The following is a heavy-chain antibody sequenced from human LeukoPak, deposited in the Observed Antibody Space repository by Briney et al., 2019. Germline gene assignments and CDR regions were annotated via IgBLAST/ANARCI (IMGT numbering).Heavy chain of an antibody. CDR1: GFTFSTYA. CDR2: ISGSGSNT. V-gene: IGHV3-23*01. D-gene: IGHD6-19*01. CDR3: AKERAGSTNPYYFAY. J-gene: IGHJ4*02. Sequence: GGSLRLSCAASGFTFSTYAMSWVREAPGKGLEWVSTISGSGSNTYYADSVRGRFTISRDNSKNTLYLHMNRLRAEDTAVYFCAKERAGSTNPYYFAYWGQGTLVTASP.